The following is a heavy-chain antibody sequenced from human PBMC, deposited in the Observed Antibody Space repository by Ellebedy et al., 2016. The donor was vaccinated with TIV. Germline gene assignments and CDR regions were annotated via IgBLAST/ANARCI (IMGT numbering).Heavy chain of an antibody. V-gene: IGHV1-18*01. CDR1: GYSFTHYA. CDR3: AAPSRANYHILTGPDFYYHGLDV. CDR2: ISAYNGNT. J-gene: IGHJ6*02. Sequence: AASVKVSCRASGYSFTHYAISWVRQAPGQGLEWLGWISAYNGNTNYAQKMQGRVTMTIDTSTSTAYMEVRSLRSDDTAVYYCAAPSRANYHILTGPDFYYHGLDVWGQGTAVTVSS. D-gene: IGHD3-9*01.